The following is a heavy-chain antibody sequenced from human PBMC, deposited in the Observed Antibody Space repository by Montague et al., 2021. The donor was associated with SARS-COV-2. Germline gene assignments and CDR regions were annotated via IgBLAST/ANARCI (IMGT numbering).Heavy chain of an antibody. J-gene: IGHJ6*02. CDR2: IYTSGST. Sequence: TLSLTCTVSGGSISSGSCYWSWIRQPAGKGPEWIGRIYTSGSTNHNPSLKSRVTISVDTSKNQFSLRLSSVTAADTAVYYCARVGVGTMVRGVIPAYYYYGMDVWGQGTTVTVSS. CDR3: ARVGVGTMVRGVIPAYYYYGMDV. CDR1: GGSISSGSCY. V-gene: IGHV4-61*02. D-gene: IGHD3-10*01.